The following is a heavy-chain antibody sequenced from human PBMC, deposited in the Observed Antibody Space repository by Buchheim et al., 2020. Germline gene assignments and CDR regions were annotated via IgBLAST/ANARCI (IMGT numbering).Heavy chain of an antibody. D-gene: IGHD3-10*01. V-gene: IGHV3-30*04. CDR3: ARDLVVGFYYGSALLGY. Sequence: QVQLVESGGGVVQPGRSLRLSCAASGFTFTSYAMHWVRQAPGKGLEWVALISSDGSQKYYADSVKGRFTISRDNSIKTLYLQMNSLRAEDTALYYCARDLVVGFYYGSALLGYWGQGTL. J-gene: IGHJ4*02. CDR2: ISSDGSQK. CDR1: GFTFTSYA.